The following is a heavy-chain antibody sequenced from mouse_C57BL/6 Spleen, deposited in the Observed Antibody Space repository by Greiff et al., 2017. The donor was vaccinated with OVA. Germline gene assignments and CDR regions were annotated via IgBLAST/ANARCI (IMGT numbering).Heavy chain of an antibody. CDR2: ISYSGST. CDR3: ARSPLGNAMDY. Sequence: EVKVVESGPGLAKPSQTLSLTCSVTGYSIPSDYWNWIRKFPGNKLEYMGYISYSGSTYYNPSLKSRISITRDTSKNQYYLQLNSVTTEDTATYYCARSPLGNAMDYWGQGTSVTVSS. CDR1: GYSIPSDY. V-gene: IGHV3-8*01. J-gene: IGHJ4*01. D-gene: IGHD3-1*01.